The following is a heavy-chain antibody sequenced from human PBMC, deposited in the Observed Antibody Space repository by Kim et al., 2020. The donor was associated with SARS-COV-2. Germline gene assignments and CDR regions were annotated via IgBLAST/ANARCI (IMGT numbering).Heavy chain of an antibody. CDR3: VRGIPSA. J-gene: IGHJ5*02. CDR2: LNQDGSAK. D-gene: IGHD2-21*01. Sequence: GGSLRLSCAASGFTFSSYWMSWVRQAPGKGLEWVANLNQDGSAKYYVDPVKGRFSISRDNAKNSLFLQMNSLRAEDMAVYYCVRGIPSAWGQGTLVTVSS. V-gene: IGHV3-7*03. CDR1: GFTFSSYW.